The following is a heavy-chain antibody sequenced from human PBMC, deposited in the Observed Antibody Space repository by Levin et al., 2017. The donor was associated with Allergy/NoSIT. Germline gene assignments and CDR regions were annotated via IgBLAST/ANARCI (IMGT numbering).Heavy chain of an antibody. V-gene: IGHV1-58*01. CDR2: IVVGSGNT. CDR3: AAAGGLDLGNDAFDI. Sequence: GASVKVSCKASGFTFTSSAVQWVRQARGQRLEWIGWIVVGSGNTNYAQKFQERVTITRDMSTSTAYMELSSLRSEDTAVYSCAAAGGLDLGNDAFDIWGQGTVVTVSS. D-gene: IGHD3-16*01. CDR1: GFTFTSSA. J-gene: IGHJ3*02.